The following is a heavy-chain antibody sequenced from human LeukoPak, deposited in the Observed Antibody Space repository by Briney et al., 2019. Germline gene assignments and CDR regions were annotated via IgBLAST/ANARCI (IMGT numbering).Heavy chain of an antibody. CDR3: AKARGYSGSVLGY. J-gene: IGHJ4*02. CDR2: ISYDGSNK. D-gene: IGHD5-12*01. CDR1: GFTFSSYG. V-gene: IGHV3-30*18. Sequence: GGSLRLSCAASGFTFSSYGMHWVRQAPGKGLEWVAVISYDGSNKYYADSVKGRFTISRDNSKNTLYLPMNSLRAEDTAVYYCAKARGYSGSVLGYWGQGTLVTVSS.